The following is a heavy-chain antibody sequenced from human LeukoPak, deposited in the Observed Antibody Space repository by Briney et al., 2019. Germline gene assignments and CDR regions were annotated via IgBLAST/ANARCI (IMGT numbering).Heavy chain of an antibody. CDR3: AREAYYDFWSGYYHASYFDY. V-gene: IGHV4-59*12. Sequence: PSETLSLTCTVSGGSISSYYWSWIRQPPGKGLEWIGYIYYSGSTNYNPSLKSRVTISVDTSKNQFSLKLSSVTAADTAVYYCAREAYYDFWSGYYHASYFDYWGQGTLVTVS. J-gene: IGHJ4*02. CDR2: IYYSGST. D-gene: IGHD3-3*01. CDR1: GGSISSYY.